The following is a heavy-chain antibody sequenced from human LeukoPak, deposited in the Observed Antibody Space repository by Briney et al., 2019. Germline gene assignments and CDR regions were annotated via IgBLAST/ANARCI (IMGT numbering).Heavy chain of an antibody. J-gene: IGHJ6*02. CDR1: GGSISSYY. CDR2: IYTSGRT. V-gene: IGHV4-4*07. D-gene: IGHD5-24*01. CDR3: ARDRDGPYYYGMNV. Sequence: PSETLSLTCTVSGGSISSYYWSWIRQPPRKGLEWIGRIYTSGRTNYNPSLKSRVTMSVDTSKNQFSLKLSSVTAADTAMYYCARDRDGPYYYGMNVWGQGTTVTVSS.